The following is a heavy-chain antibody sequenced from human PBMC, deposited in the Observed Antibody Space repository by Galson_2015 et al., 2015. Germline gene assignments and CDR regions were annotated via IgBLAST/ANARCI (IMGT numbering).Heavy chain of an antibody. CDR2: IYSGGST. CDR3: ATVTKPLRYFDS. CDR1: GFTVSTNY. D-gene: IGHD3-9*01. Sequence: SLRLSCGASGFTVSTNYMTWVRQAPGKGLEWLSIIYSGGSTYYADSVKGRFAISRDNSKNTLDLQMNSLRAEDTAVYYCATVTKPLRYFDSWGQGTLVTVSS. J-gene: IGHJ4*02. V-gene: IGHV3-53*01.